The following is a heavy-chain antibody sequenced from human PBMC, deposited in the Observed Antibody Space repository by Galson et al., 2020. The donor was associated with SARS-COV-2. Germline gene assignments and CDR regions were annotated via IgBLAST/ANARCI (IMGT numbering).Heavy chain of an antibody. V-gene: IGHV1-2*02. J-gene: IGHJ5*02. CDR2: INPINGAT. CDR3: AKDSDSPDFYDSGEFLDWFDP. D-gene: IGHD3-22*01. CDR1: GYTFTDNY. Sequence: ASVKVSCKASGYTFTDNYIHWVRQGPGQGLEWMGWINPINGATDFAQRFQGRVTITRDTSISTAYMELSRLTSDDTAVYYCAKDSDSPDFYDSGEFLDWFDPWGQGTQVTVSS.